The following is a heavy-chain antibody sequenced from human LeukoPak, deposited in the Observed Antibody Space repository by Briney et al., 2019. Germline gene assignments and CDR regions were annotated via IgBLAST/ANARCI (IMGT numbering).Heavy chain of an antibody. J-gene: IGHJ4*02. D-gene: IGHD3-3*01. CDR3: AKSGDYCLDY. CDR1: GSSINNKKW. CDR2: IYQSGST. V-gene: IGHV4-4*02. Sequence: SSETLSLTCAVSGSSINNKKWWSWVRQPPGRGLEWIGEIYQSGSTNYNPSLKSRVTISVDKSKNQFSLKLTSVTAADTAVYYCAKSGDYCLDYWGPGILVTVSP.